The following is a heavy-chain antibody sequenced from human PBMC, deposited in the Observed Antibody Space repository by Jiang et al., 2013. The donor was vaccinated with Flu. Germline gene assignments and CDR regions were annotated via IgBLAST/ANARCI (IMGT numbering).Heavy chain of an antibody. D-gene: IGHD3-22*01. CDR1: GGSISGTSYY. CDR2: IYYRGSN. J-gene: IGHJ3*02. CDR3: ARLPGGYYYERSGSDAFDI. Sequence: GSGLVKPSETLSLTCTVSGGSISGTSYYWGWIRQPPGKGLEWIGNIYYRGSNYYNPSLKSRVTISVDTSKNQFSLNLRSVTAADTAVYFCARLPGGYYYERSGSDAFDIWGQGTLVTVSS. V-gene: IGHV4-39*01.